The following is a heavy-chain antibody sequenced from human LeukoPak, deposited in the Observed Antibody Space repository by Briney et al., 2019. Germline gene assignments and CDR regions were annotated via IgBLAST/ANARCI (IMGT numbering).Heavy chain of an antibody. D-gene: IGHD1-26*01. CDR3: AREEWELLRYYYYYMDV. V-gene: IGHV3-7*01. CDR1: GFTFSSYW. J-gene: IGHJ6*03. CDR2: IKQDGSEK. Sequence: GGSLRLSCAASGFTFSSYWMSWVRQAPGKGLEWVANIKQDGSEKYYVDSVKGRFIISRDNAKNSLYLQMNSLRAEDTAVYYCAREEWELLRYYYYYMDVWGKGTTVTVSS.